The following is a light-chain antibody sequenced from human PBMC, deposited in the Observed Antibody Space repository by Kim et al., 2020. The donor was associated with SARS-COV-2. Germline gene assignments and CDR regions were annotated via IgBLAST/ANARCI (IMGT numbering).Light chain of an antibody. Sequence: EVVLTQSPAILSVSPGERATLSCRASQSVSSSLAWYQQKPGQAPRLLIYVASTRATGIPARFSGSGSGTEFTLTISSLQSEDFAVYYCQQYSNWPLTFGGGTKVEI. V-gene: IGKV3-15*01. CDR1: QSVSSS. CDR2: VAS. CDR3: QQYSNWPLT. J-gene: IGKJ4*01.